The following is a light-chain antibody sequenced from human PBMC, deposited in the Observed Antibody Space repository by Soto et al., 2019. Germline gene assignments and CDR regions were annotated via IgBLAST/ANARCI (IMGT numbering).Light chain of an antibody. CDR3: QQYNNWPSWT. CDR1: QSVSNN. Sequence: EIVLTQSPGTLSLSPVERATLSCRASQSVSNNYLAWYQQKPGQAPRLLIYGASNRATGIPDRFSGSGSGTEFTLTISSLQSEDFAVYYCQQYNNWPSWTFGQGTKVDTK. J-gene: IGKJ1*01. V-gene: IGKV3D-15*01. CDR2: GAS.